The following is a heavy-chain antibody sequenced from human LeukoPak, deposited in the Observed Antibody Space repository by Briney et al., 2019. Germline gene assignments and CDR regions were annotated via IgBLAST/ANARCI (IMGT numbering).Heavy chain of an antibody. CDR1: GFTVSSNY. J-gene: IGHJ4*02. D-gene: IGHD3-10*01. V-gene: IGHV3-66*01. CDR2: IYSGGST. Sequence: GGSLRLSCAASGFTVSSNYMSWVRQAPGKGLEWVSVIYSGGSTYYADSVKGRFTISRDNSKNTLYLQMNSLRAEDTAVYYCARAWYYYGSMNDYWGQGTLVTVSS. CDR3: ARAWYYYGSMNDY.